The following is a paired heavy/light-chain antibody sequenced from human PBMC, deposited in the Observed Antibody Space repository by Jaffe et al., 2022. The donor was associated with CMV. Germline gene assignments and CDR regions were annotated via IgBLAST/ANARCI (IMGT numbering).Heavy chain of an antibody. CDR1: GFNFSSYA. J-gene: IGHJ4*02. CDR3: VRDHRD. CDR2: ICGGAIST. Sequence: EVQLLESGGDLAQPEGSLRLSCAASGFNFSSYAMSWVRQAPGKGLEWVSTICGGAISTDYADSVKGRFTISRDNSRDTLYLRMNSLRPEDTAVYYCVRDHRDWGQGTLVTVSS. V-gene: IGHV3-23*01. D-gene: IGHD3-10*01.
Light chain of an antibody. CDR2: KAS. CDR1: QSITTW. Sequence: DIQMTQSPSTLSASVGDRVTITCRASQSITTWLAWYQQKAGKTPKLLISKASSLEGGVPSRFSGSGSGTEFTLTISSLQPDDFATYYCQQYNGTFGQGTKVEIK. J-gene: IGKJ1*01. CDR3: QQYNGT. V-gene: IGKV1-5*03.